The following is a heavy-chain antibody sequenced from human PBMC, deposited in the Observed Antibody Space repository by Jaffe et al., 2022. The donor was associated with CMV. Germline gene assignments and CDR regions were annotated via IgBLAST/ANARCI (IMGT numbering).Heavy chain of an antibody. CDR3: ARDRQTFWGYRKFGAFDI. V-gene: IGHV3-21*01. CDR1: GFTFSSYS. CDR2: ISSSSSYI. J-gene: IGHJ3*02. Sequence: EVQLVESGGGLVKPGGSLRLSCAASGFTFSSYSMNWVRQAPGKGLEWVSSISSSSSYIYYADSVKGRFTISRDNAKNSLYLQMNSLRAEDTAVYYCARDRQTFWGYRKFGAFDIWGQGTMVTVSS. D-gene: IGHD7-27*01.